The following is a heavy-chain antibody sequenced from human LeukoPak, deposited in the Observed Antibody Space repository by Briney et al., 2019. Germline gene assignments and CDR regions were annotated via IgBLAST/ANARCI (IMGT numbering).Heavy chain of an antibody. J-gene: IGHJ6*03. CDR3: ARRGGSYGTGDYYYYMDV. Sequence: PGESLKISCKGSGYSFTGYWIGWVRQMPGKGLEWMGIIYPGDSDTRYSPSFQGQVTISADKSISTAYLQWSSLKASDTAMYYCARRGGSYGTGDYYYYMDVWGKGTTVTVSS. CDR1: GYSFTGYW. V-gene: IGHV5-51*01. D-gene: IGHD5-18*01. CDR2: IYPGDSDT.